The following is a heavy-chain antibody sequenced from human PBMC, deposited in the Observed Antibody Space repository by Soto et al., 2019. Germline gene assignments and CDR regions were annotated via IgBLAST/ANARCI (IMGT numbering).Heavy chain of an antibody. CDR2: IIPISGRT. CDR3: ATRGTQGRWLEFADY. D-gene: IGHD5-12*01. Sequence: QVQLLQSGAEVKRPGSSVKVSCEASGGTFSSLGFTWVRQAPGQGLEWMGGIIPISGRTTFAQKFQGRVTITADESTRATYMELTTLTSDATAMYYCATRGTQGRWLEFADYWGQGTLVTVSS. CDR1: GGTFSSLG. J-gene: IGHJ4*02. V-gene: IGHV1-69*01.